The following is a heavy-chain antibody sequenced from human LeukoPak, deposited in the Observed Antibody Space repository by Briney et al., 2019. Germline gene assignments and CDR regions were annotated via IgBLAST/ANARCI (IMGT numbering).Heavy chain of an antibody. Sequence: GGSLRLSCAASGFTVSSNYMSWVRQAPGKGLEWVSDIYSGGSTYYADSVKGRFTISRDNSKNTLYLQMNSLRAEDTAVYYCARDSNYYDSSGYYDYWGQGTLVTVSS. V-gene: IGHV3-66*02. CDR1: GFTVSSNY. CDR2: IYSGGST. D-gene: IGHD3-22*01. CDR3: ARDSNYYDSSGYYDY. J-gene: IGHJ4*02.